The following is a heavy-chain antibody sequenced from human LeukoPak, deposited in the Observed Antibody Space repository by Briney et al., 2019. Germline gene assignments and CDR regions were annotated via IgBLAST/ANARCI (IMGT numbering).Heavy chain of an antibody. CDR2: ISGSGGST. V-gene: IGHV3-23*01. CDR3: XXXXGYSSSWYYFDY. J-gene: IGHJ4*02. CDR1: GFTFSSYA. Sequence: PGGSLRLSCAASGFTFSSYAMSWVRQAPGKGLEWVSAISGSGGSTYYADSVKGRFTISRDNSKNTLYLQMNSLRAEDTAVYYCXXXXGYSSSWYYFDYWGQGTLVTVSS. D-gene: IGHD6-13*01.